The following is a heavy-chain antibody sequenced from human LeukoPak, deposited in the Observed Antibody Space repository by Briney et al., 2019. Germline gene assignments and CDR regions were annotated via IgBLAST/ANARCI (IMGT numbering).Heavy chain of an antibody. D-gene: IGHD3-3*01. CDR1: GFTFSSYW. Sequence: GGSLRLSCAASGFTFSSYWMSWVRQAPGKGLEWVANIKQDGSEKYYVDSVKGRFTISRDNAKNSLYLQMNSLRAEDTAVYYCARDGLRDFWSGYNFDYWGQGTLVTISS. V-gene: IGHV3-7*01. CDR2: IKQDGSEK. J-gene: IGHJ4*02. CDR3: ARDGLRDFWSGYNFDY.